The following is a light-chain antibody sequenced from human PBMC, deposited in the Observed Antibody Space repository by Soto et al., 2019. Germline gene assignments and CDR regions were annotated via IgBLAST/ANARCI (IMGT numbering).Light chain of an antibody. J-gene: IGKJ4*01. CDR3: QQRSNWPLT. Sequence: EIVLTQSPGTLSLSPGERATLSCRASQSVSSSSLAWYQQKRGQAPRLLIHGASSRATGIPDRFSGSGSGTDFTLTISRLEPEDFAVYYCQQRSNWPLTFGGETKVDIK. CDR2: GAS. CDR1: QSVSSSS. V-gene: IGKV3D-20*02.